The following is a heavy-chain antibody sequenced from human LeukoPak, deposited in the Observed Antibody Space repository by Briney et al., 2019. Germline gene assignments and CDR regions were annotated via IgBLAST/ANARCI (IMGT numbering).Heavy chain of an antibody. CDR1: GYSISSGYY. J-gene: IGHJ5*02. CDR3: ARTLYYYDSSGYLENNWFDP. CDR2: IYHSGST. Sequence: SETLSLTCTVSGYSISSGYYWGWIRQPPGKGLEWTGSIYHSGSTYYNPSLKSRVTISVDTSKNQFSLKLSSVTAADTAVYYCARTLYYYDSSGYLENNWFDPWGQGTLVTVSS. V-gene: IGHV4-38-2*02. D-gene: IGHD3-22*01.